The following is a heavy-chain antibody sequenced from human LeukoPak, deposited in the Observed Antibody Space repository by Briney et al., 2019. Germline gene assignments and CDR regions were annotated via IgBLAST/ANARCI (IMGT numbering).Heavy chain of an antibody. CDR3: ARVHRSSRWYIQDY. CDR2: INPNSGGT. D-gene: IGHD6-19*01. J-gene: IGHJ4*02. CDR1: GYTFTGYY. V-gene: IGHV1-2*02. Sequence: ASVKVSCKASGYTFTGYYMHWVRQAPGQGLEWMGWINPNSGGTNYAQKFQGRVTMTRDTSISTAYMELSRLRSDDTAVYYCARVHRSSRWYIQDYWGQGTLVTVSS.